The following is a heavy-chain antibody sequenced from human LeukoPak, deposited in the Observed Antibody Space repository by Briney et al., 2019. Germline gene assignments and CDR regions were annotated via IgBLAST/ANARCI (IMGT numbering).Heavy chain of an antibody. CDR2: ISSSSSYI. V-gene: IGHV3-21*01. CDR3: AGSGYSSGWYYFDY. J-gene: IGHJ4*02. Sequence: GGSLRLSCAASGFTFSTYSMNWVRQAPGKGLKWFSSISSSSSYIYYADSVKGRFTISRDNAKNSLYLQMNSLRAEDTAVYYCAGSGYSSGWYYFDYWGQGTLVTVSS. D-gene: IGHD6-19*01. CDR1: GFTFSTYS.